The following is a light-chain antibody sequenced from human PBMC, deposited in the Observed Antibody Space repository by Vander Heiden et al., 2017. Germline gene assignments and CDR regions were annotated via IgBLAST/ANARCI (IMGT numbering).Light chain of an antibody. Sequence: EIVLTQSPITLSLSPGERATLSCRASQSVSSYLAWYQQKPGQAPRLLIYDASNRATGIPARFSGSGSGTDFTLTISSREPEDFAVYYCQQRSNWPLFTFGGGTKVXIK. CDR2: DAS. V-gene: IGKV3-11*01. CDR3: QQRSNWPLFT. CDR1: QSVSSY. J-gene: IGKJ4*01.